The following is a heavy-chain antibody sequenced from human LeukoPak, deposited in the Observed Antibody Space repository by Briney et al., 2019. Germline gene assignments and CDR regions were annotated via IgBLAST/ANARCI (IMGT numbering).Heavy chain of an antibody. CDR3: ARRAAAAGTRAFDI. V-gene: IGHV4-59*08. J-gene: IGHJ3*02. Sequence: GSLRLSCAASGFTFSDYYMSWIRQPPGKGLEWIGYIYYSGSTNYNPSLKSRVTISVDTSKNQFSLKLSSVTAADTAVYYCARRAAAAGTRAFDIWGQGTMVTVSS. CDR2: IYYSGST. D-gene: IGHD6-13*01. CDR1: GFTFSDYY.